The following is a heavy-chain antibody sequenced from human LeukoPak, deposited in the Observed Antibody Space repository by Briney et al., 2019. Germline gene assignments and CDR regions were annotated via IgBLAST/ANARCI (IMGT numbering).Heavy chain of an antibody. CDR2: ISSTGSYI. CDR1: GFTFSTSN. CDR3: ARDRGSVHASDY. J-gene: IGHJ4*02. V-gene: IGHV3-21*01. Sequence: GGSLRLSCAASGFTFSTSNMNWVRQAPGKGLEWVSSISSTGSYIYFADSVKGRFTFSRDNAKNSLYLQMNSLRVEDTAVYYCARDRGSVHASDYWGQGTLVTVSS. D-gene: IGHD3-10*01.